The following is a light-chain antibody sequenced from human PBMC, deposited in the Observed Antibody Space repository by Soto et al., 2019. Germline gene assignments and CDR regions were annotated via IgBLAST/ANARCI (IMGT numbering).Light chain of an antibody. CDR1: QNIKTY. CDR2: DAT. Sequence: DVQVTQSPSSLSASVGDRVTITCRASQNIKTYLNWYQHKPGRAPKLLIHDATTLQPGVPSGFTGSGSGTEFTLTISSLQPDDFATYYCQQYNSIPCTFGQGTKVDIK. V-gene: IGKV1-39*01. J-gene: IGKJ1*01. CDR3: QQYNSIPCT.